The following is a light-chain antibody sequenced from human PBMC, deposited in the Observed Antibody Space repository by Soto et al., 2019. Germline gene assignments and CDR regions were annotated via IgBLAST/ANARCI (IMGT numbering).Light chain of an antibody. CDR3: PQSYSTPL. CDR2: AAS. Sequence: DIQMTQSPSSLSASVGCRATITCRASQVISSYLAWYQQKPGKAPKLLIYAASSLQSGVPSRFRGSGSGTDFTLTISSLQPEDFATYYCPQSYSTPLFGPGTTVDIK. V-gene: IGKV1-39*01. J-gene: IGKJ3*01. CDR1: QVISSY.